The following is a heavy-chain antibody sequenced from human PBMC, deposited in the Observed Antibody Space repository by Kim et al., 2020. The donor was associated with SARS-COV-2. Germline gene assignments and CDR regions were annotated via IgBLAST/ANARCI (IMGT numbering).Heavy chain of an antibody. CDR2: ITDEGSHK. CDR1: GFSLSSHV. D-gene: IGHD5-18*01. J-gene: IGHJ4*02. V-gene: IGHV3-30*04. Sequence: GRSLRLSCVASGFSLSSHVIHWVRQAPGKGLEWVALITDEGSHKYYADSVKGRFTISRDNSKNTLYLQMNSLRLEDTAVYYCARQEWIQVWFFHLDSWGQGRLVTVSS. CDR3: ARQEWIQVWFFHLDS.